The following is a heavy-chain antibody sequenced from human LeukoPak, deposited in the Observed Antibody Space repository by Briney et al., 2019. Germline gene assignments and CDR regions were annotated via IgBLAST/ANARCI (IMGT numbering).Heavy chain of an antibody. Sequence: ASVKVSCKASGYTFTSYAIHWVRQAPGQRLEWMGCINGGTGNTKFSQRFQGRVTITRDTSASTAFIELSSLRSEDTAVYYRARDLGQLLLDYWGQGTPVTVSS. J-gene: IGHJ4*02. CDR1: GYTFTSYA. CDR3: ARDLGQLLLDY. D-gene: IGHD2-2*01. V-gene: IGHV1-3*01. CDR2: INGGTGNT.